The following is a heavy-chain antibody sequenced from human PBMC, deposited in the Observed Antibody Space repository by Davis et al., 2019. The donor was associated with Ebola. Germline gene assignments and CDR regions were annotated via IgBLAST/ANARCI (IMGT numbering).Heavy chain of an antibody. D-gene: IGHD1-20*01. CDR1: GYTFTTYD. V-gene: IGHV1-8*01. CDR2: MNPKTGNT. CDR3: VRYPPSNWNEFDY. Sequence: SVKVSCKASGYTFTTYDINWVRQATGQGLEWMGWMNPKTGNTGYAQKFQGRVTMTRDTSITTAYMELSSLTSEDTAVYYCVRYPPSNWNEFDYWGQGTLVTVSS. J-gene: IGHJ4*02.